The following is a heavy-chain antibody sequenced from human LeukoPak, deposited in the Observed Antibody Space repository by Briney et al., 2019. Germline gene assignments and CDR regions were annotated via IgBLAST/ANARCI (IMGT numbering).Heavy chain of an antibody. CDR3: ARGRITIFGVPDAFDI. CDR1: GGSFSGYY. V-gene: IGHV4-34*01. J-gene: IGHJ3*02. D-gene: IGHD3-3*01. CDR2: ISHSGST. Sequence: SETLSLTCAVYGGSFSGYYWSWIRQPPGKGLEWIGEISHSGSTNYNPSLKSRVTISVDTSKNQFSLKLSSVTAADTAVYYCARGRITIFGVPDAFDIWGQGTMVTVSS.